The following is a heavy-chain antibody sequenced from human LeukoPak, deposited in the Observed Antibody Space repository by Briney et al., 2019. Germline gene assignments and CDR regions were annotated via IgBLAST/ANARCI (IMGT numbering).Heavy chain of an antibody. CDR1: GFTVSSNY. CDR3: ARVQRGIAVALDY. J-gene: IGHJ4*02. V-gene: IGHV3-66*01. CDR2: IYSGGST. D-gene: IGHD6-19*01. Sequence: PGGSLRLSCAASGFTVSSNYMSWVRQAPGKGLEWVSVIYSGGSTYYADSVKGRFTISRDNSKNTLCLQMNSLRAEDTAVYYCARVQRGIAVALDYWGQGTLATVSS.